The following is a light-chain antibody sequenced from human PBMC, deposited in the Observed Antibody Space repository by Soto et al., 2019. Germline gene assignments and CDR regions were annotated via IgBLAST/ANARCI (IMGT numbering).Light chain of an antibody. CDR1: SSDVGGYNY. CDR2: DVS. Sequence: QSALTQPASVSGSPGQSITISCTGTSSDVGGYNYVSWYQQHPGKAPKLMIYDVSNRPSGVSNRFSDFKSGNTASLTSSGLHAEDEADYYCSSYTTSSTYGFGTGTKLTVL. CDR3: SSYTTSSTYG. V-gene: IGLV2-14*03. J-gene: IGLJ1*01.